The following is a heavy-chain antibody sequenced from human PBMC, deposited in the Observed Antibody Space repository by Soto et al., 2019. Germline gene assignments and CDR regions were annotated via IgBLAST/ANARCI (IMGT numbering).Heavy chain of an antibody. Sequence: ASVKVSCKASGHSFTNYYIHWFRQAPGQGLEWLGIMRPSGGNTASAPRFRDKVTMTRDTSTSTVWMELTSLTSEDPAVYYCAREPKESFYFDYWGQGTLVTVSS. CDR3: AREPKESFYFDY. D-gene: IGHD3-10*01. J-gene: IGHJ4*02. CDR1: GHSFTNYY. CDR2: MRPSGGNT. V-gene: IGHV1-46*01.